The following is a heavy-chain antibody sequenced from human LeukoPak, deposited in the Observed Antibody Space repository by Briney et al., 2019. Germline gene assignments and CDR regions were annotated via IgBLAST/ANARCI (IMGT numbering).Heavy chain of an antibody. CDR3: ARLADIVVVPAAPPRAFDI. D-gene: IGHD2-2*01. CDR2: IYYSGST. Sequence: SETLSLTCTVSGGSISSSSYYWGWIRQPPGKGLEWIGSIYYSGSTYYNPSLKSRVTISVDTSKDQFSLKLSSVTAADTAVYYCARLADIVVVPAAPPRAFDIWGQGTMVTVSS. V-gene: IGHV4-39*01. J-gene: IGHJ3*02. CDR1: GGSISSSSYY.